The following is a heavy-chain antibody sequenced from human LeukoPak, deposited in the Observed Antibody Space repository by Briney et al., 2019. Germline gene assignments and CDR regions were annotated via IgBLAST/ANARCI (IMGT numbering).Heavy chain of an antibody. CDR1: GYTFTSYD. V-gene: IGHV1-8*03. J-gene: IGHJ5*02. D-gene: IGHD2-8*01. Sequence: GASVKVSCKASGYTFTSYDINWVRQATGQGLEGMGWMNPNSGNTGYAQKFQGRVTITRNTSISTAYMELSSLRSEDTAVYYCARSRYCTNGVCYKGNWFDPWGQGTLVTVSS. CDR3: ARSRYCTNGVCYKGNWFDP. CDR2: MNPNSGNT.